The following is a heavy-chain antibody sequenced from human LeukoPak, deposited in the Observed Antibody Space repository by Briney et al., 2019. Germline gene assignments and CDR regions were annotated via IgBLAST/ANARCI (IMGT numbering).Heavy chain of an antibody. Sequence: SETLSLTCTVSGGSISSYYWSWIRQPPGKGLEWIGYIYYSGSTNYNPSLKSRVTISVDTSKNQFSLKLSSVTAADTAVYYCAREGVVGATNAFDIWGQGTMVTVSS. CDR2: IYYSGST. D-gene: IGHD1-26*01. J-gene: IGHJ3*02. CDR3: AREGVVGATNAFDI. CDR1: GGSISSYY. V-gene: IGHV4-59*01.